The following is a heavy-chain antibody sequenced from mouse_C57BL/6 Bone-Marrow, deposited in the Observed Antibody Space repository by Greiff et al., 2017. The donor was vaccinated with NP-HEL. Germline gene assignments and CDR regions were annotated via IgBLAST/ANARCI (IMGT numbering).Heavy chain of an antibody. CDR1: GFNIKDDY. CDR3: TTRQLRLWFLMDY. J-gene: IGHJ4*01. D-gene: IGHD3-2*02. CDR2: IDPENGDT. V-gene: IGHV14-4*01. Sequence: VQLQQSGAELVRPGASVKLSCTASGFNIKDDYMHWVTQRPEQGLEWIGWIDPENGDTEYASKFQGKATITADTSSNTAYLQLSSLTSEDTAVYYCTTRQLRLWFLMDYWGQGTSVTVSS.